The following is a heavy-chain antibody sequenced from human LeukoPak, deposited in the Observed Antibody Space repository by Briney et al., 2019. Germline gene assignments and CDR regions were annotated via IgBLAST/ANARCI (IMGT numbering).Heavy chain of an antibody. D-gene: IGHD3-9*01. CDR2: INHSGSS. V-gene: IGHV4-34*01. Sequence: SETLSLTCAVYGGSFSGYYWSWIRQPPGKGREWIGEINHSGSSNYNPSLKSRVTISVDTSKNQFSLKLSSVTAADTAVYYCARHSLADILTGYYTDYFDYWGQGTLVTVSS. CDR3: ARHSLADILTGYYTDYFDY. CDR1: GGSFSGYY. J-gene: IGHJ4*02.